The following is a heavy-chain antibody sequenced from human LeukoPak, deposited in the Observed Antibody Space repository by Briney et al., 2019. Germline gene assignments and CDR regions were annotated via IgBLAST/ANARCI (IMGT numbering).Heavy chain of an antibody. CDR1: GFTFSSYA. CDR3: ARGNLQGVERRPYYGMDV. CDR2: ISYDGSNK. Sequence: GSLRLSCAASGFTFSSYAMHWVRQAPGKGLEWVAVISYDGSNKYYADSVKGRFTISRDNSKNTLYLQMNSLRAEDTAVYYCARGNLQGVERRPYYGMDVWGQGTTVTVSS. V-gene: IGHV3-30-3*01. D-gene: IGHD1-1*01. J-gene: IGHJ6*02.